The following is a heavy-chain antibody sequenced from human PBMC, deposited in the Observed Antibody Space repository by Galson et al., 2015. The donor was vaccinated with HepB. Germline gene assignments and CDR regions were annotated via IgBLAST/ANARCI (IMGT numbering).Heavy chain of an antibody. V-gene: IGHV3-23*01. CDR3: AKRVVISSGWYMDV. CDR2: ISGGGEYT. J-gene: IGHJ6*03. D-gene: IGHD6-19*01. Sequence: SLRLSCAASGFTFSSYAMSWVRQAPGKGLEWVSAISGGGEYTYYADSVRGRFTISRDNSKNTLYLQMNSLRAEDTAVYYCAKRVVISSGWYMDVWGKGTTVTVSS. CDR1: GFTFSSYA.